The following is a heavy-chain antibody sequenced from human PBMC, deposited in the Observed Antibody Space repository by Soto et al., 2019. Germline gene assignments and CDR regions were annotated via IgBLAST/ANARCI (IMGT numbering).Heavy chain of an antibody. D-gene: IGHD4-17*01. CDR3: ARDGGFSYGEHYYYYGMDF. Sequence: GGSLRLSCAASGFTFSSYAMHWIRQAPGKGLEWVAVISYDGSNKYYADSVKGRFTISRDNSKNTLYLQMNSLRAEDTAVYYCARDGGFSYGEHYYYYGMDFWGQGSTVTVSS. J-gene: IGHJ6*02. V-gene: IGHV3-30-3*01. CDR1: GFTFSSYA. CDR2: ISYDGSNK.